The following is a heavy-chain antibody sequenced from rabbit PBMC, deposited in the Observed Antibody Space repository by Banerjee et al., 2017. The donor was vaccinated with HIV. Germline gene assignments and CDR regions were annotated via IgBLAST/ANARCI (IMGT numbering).Heavy chain of an antibody. V-gene: IGHV1S40*01. CDR3: ARRDGYAAFNL. CDR1: GIDFSSSDY. CDR2: IYTGSGTT. Sequence: QSLEESVGDLVKPGGSLTLTCKASGIDFSSSDYMCWVCQAPGKGPEWIACIYTGSGTTYYASWAKGRFTISKSSSTAVTLQMTSLTAADTATYFCARRDGYAAFNLWGPGTLVTVS. J-gene: IGHJ4*01. D-gene: IGHD6-1*01.